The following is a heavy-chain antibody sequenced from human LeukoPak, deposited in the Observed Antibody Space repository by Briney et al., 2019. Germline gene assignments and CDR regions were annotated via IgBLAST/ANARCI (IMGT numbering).Heavy chain of an antibody. V-gene: IGHV4-59*08. J-gene: IGHJ6*02. D-gene: IGHD1-26*01. CDR3: ARAGSRPYYYGMDV. CDR2: IYYSGST. CDR1: GGSISSYY. Sequence: PSGTLSLTCTVSGGSISSYYWSWIRQPPGKGLEWIGYIYYSGSTNYNPSLKSRVTISVDTSKNQFSLKLSSVTAADTAVYYCARAGSRPYYYGMDVWGQGTTVTVSS.